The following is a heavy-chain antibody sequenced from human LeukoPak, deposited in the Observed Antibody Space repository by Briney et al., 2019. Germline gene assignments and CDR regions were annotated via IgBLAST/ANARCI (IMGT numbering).Heavy chain of an antibody. D-gene: IGHD2-21*02. CDR2: INTNTGNP. CDR3: ARDYGDWYNWFDL. V-gene: IGHV7-4-1*02. Sequence: AMNWVRQAPGQGLEWMGWINTNTGNPTYAQGFTGRFVFSLDTSVSTAYLQISSLKAEDTAVYYCARDYGDWYNWFDLWGQGTLVTVSS. CDR1: A. J-gene: IGHJ5*02.